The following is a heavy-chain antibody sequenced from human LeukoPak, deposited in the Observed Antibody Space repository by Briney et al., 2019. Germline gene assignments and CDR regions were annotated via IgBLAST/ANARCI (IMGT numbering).Heavy chain of an antibody. J-gene: IGHJ4*02. V-gene: IGHV3-23*01. CDR1: GFTFSSHA. CDR2: ITCSSAST. CDR3: AKLDYYDTH. Sequence: GGSLRLSCAASGFTFSSHAMSWVRQAPGKGLEWVSSITCSSASTYYADSVKGRFTISRDNSKNTLYLQMNSLRAEDTAVYFCAKLDYYDTHWGQGTLVTVSS. D-gene: IGHD3-22*01.